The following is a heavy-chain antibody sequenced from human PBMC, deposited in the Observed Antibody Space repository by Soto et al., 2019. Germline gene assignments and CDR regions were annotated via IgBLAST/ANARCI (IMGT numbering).Heavy chain of an antibody. V-gene: IGHV1-69*13. J-gene: IGHJ4*02. CDR3: TSFDSNGYYPLNHY. CDR1: GGSFSSFS. D-gene: IGHD3-22*01. Sequence: ASVKVSCKVSGGSFSSFSINWVRQAPGQRFEWMGGIIPILGTANFTQKFQDRVTFTADEPTATAYMTLSSLTSEDTAFYYCTSFDSNGYYPLNHYWGPGTQVTVSS. CDR2: IIPILGTA.